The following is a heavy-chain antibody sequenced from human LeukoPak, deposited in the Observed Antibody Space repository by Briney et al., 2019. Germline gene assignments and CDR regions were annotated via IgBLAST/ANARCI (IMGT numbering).Heavy chain of an antibody. Sequence: GGSLRLSCAASGFTLSSYAMSWVRQAPGKGLEWVAAISGSGGTTYYADSVKGRFTISRDNSKNTLYLQMNSLRAEDTAVYYCAKDPSAYYYGSGSYDYWGQGTLVTVSS. CDR3: AKDPSAYYYGSGSYDY. D-gene: IGHD3-10*01. V-gene: IGHV3-23*01. CDR1: GFTLSSYA. CDR2: ISGSGGTT. J-gene: IGHJ4*02.